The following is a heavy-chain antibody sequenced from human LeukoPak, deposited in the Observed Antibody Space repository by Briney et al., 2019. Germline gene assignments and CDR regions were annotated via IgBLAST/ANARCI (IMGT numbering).Heavy chain of an antibody. CDR2: ISFDGNNR. D-gene: IGHD5-18*01. J-gene: IGHJ4*02. CDR1: GFTFSSYA. CDR3: ARETLHTAMITSFDY. V-gene: IGHV3-30-3*01. Sequence: PGRSLRLSCAASGFTFSSYAVHWVRQAPGKGLEWVAVISFDGNNRYYADSVKGRFTISRDNSKNTLYLQMNSMRVEDTAVYYCARETLHTAMITSFDYWGQGTLVTVSS.